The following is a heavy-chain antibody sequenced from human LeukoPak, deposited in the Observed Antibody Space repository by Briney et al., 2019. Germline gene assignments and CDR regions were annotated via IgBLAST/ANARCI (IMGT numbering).Heavy chain of an antibody. V-gene: IGHV4-39*07. J-gene: IGHJ5*02. Sequence: PSETLSLTCTVSGGSIISSSYYWGWIRQPPGKGLEWIGEINHSGSTNYNPSLKSRVTISVDTSKNQFSLKLTSVTAADTAVYYCARVQRFEYYNWFDPWGQGTLVTVSS. CDR2: INHSGST. CDR1: GGSIISSSYY. D-gene: IGHD2/OR15-2a*01. CDR3: ARVQRFEYYNWFDP.